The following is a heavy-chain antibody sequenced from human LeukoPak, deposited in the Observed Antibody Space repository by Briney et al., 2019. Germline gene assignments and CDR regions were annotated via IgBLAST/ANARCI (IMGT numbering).Heavy chain of an antibody. CDR1: GFTFSSYS. CDR3: ARDSGGHTYYDFWSGYYMGDWFDP. CDR2: ISSSSSYI. Sequence: GGSLRLSCAASGFTFSSYSMNWVRQAPGKGLEWVSSISSSSSYIYYADSVKGRFTISRDNAKNSLYLQMNSLRAEDTAVYYCARDSGGHTYYDFWSGYYMGDWFDPWGQGTLVTVSS. J-gene: IGHJ5*02. V-gene: IGHV3-21*01. D-gene: IGHD3-3*01.